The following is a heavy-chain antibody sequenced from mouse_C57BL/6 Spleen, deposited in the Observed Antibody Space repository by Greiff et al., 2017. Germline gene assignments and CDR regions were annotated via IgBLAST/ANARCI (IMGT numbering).Heavy chain of an antibody. J-gene: IGHJ4*01. D-gene: IGHD1-1*01. Sequence: QVQLKQPGAELVKPGASVKLSCKASGYTFTSYWMHWVKQRPGRGLEWIGRIDPNSGGTKYNEKFKSKATLTVDKPSSTAYMQLSSLTSEDSAVYYCARPHGSSYDYAMDYWGQGTSVTVSS. V-gene: IGHV1-72*01. CDR2: IDPNSGGT. CDR3: ARPHGSSYDYAMDY. CDR1: GYTFTSYW.